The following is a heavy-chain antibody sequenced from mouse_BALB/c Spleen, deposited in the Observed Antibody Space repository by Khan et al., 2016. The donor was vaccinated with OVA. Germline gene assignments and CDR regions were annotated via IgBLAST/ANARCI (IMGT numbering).Heavy chain of an antibody. V-gene: IGHV1-7*01. CDR2: INPTSGYT. J-gene: IGHJ2*01. CDR1: GYTFTTYW. CDR3: TRDRIDY. Sequence: QMQLEESGAERAKPGASVKMSCKASGYTFTTYWMHWVKQRPGQGLEWIGYINPTSGYTDYTEKFKDRATLSADKSSSTAYMQLSSLTSEDSAVYYCTRDRIDYWGQGTTLTVSS.